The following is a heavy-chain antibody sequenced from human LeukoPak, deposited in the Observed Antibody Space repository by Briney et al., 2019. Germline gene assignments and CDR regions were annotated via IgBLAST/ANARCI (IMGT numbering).Heavy chain of an antibody. V-gene: IGHV3-48*03. CDR3: ASSGVHAGFDY. CDR1: GFTFSSYA. J-gene: IGHJ4*02. Sequence: GGSLRLSCAASGFTFSSYAMSWVRQAPGKGLEWVSYISSSGSTIYYADSVKGRFTISRDNAKNSLYLQMNSLRAEDTAVYYCASSGVHAGFDYWGQGTLVTVSS. CDR2: ISSSGSTI. D-gene: IGHD3-10*01.